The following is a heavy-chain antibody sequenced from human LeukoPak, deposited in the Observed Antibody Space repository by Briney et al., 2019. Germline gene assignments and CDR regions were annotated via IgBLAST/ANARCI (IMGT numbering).Heavy chain of an antibody. J-gene: IGHJ1*01. CDR2: ISYDGSNK. Sequence: QPGGSLRLTCAASGFSFSTYGMHWVRQAPGKGLEWVAIISYDGSNKYYADSVKGRFTISRDNSKNTLYLQMNSLRAEDTAVYYCAKDSGDSSGYSTGTGYFQHWGQGTLVTVSS. CDR1: GFSFSTYG. D-gene: IGHD3-22*01. CDR3: AKDSGDSSGYSTGTGYFQH. V-gene: IGHV3-30*18.